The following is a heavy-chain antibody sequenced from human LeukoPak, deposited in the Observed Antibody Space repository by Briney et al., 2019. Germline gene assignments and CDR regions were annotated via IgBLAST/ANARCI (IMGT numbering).Heavy chain of an antibody. CDR3: ARVGAYCSSTSCYEGYYMDV. Sequence: PSETLSLTCTVSGGSISSSSYYWGWIRQPPGKGLEWIGSIYYSGSTYYNPSLKSRVTISVDTSKNQFSLKLNSVTAADTAVYYCARVGAYCSSTSCYEGYYMDVWGKGTTVTVSS. CDR1: GGSISSSSYY. J-gene: IGHJ6*03. D-gene: IGHD2-2*01. CDR2: IYYSGST. V-gene: IGHV4-39*07.